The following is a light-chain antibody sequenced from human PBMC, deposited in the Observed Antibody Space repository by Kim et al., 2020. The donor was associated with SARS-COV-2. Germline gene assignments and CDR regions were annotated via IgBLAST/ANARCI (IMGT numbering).Light chain of an antibody. J-gene: IGKJ2*01. V-gene: IGKV3-20*01. CDR2: GAS. CDR3: QQYCSTPYT. CDR1: QSVRSSY. Sequence: EIVLTQSPGTLSLSPGERATLSCRASQSVRSSYLAWYQQKPGQAPRLLIYGASSRATGIPDRFSGSGSGTDFTLTISRLEPEDFAVYYCQQYCSTPYTFGQGTKLEI.